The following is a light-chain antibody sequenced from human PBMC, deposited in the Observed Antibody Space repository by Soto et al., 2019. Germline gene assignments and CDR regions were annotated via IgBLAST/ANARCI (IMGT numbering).Light chain of an antibody. CDR3: SSYTSSSTLVG. V-gene: IGLV2-14*01. CDR1: SSDVGGYNF. Sequence: QSVLTQPASVSGYPGQSITIPCTGTSSDVGGYNFVSWYQQYPGKAPKLMIYDVTNRPSGVSNRFSASKSGNTASLTISGLQAEDEANYYCSSYTSSSTLVGLGGGTKLPVL. J-gene: IGLJ2*01. CDR2: DVT.